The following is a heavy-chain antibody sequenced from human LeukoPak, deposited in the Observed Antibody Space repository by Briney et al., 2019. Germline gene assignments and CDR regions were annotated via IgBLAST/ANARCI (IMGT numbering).Heavy chain of an antibody. CDR3: ARLANYYDSSGYLH. V-gene: IGHV4-39*01. D-gene: IGHD3-22*01. CDR1: GGSIRSSSYY. Sequence: SETLSLTCTVSGGSIRSSSYYWGWIRQPPGKGLEWIGSIYYSGSTYYNASLKSRGTISVDTSKNQFSLKLNSVTAADTAVYYCARLANYYDSSGYLHWGQGTLVTVSS. J-gene: IGHJ4*02. CDR2: IYYSGST.